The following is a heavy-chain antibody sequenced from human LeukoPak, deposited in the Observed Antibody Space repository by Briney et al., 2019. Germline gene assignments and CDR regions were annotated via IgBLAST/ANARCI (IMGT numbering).Heavy chain of an antibody. D-gene: IGHD5-18*01. CDR3: ARENRGYSYGSIDY. V-gene: IGHV1-2*06. Sequence: SVKVSCKASGYTFTGYYMHWVRQAPGQGLEWMGRINPNSGGTNYAQKFQGRVTMTRDTSISTAYMELSRLRSDDTAVYYCARENRGYSYGSIDYWGQGTLVTVSS. CDR1: GYTFTGYY. CDR2: INPNSGGT. J-gene: IGHJ4*02.